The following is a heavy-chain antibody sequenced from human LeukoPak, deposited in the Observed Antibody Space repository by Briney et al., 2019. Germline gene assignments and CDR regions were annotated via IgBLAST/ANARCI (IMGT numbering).Heavy chain of an antibody. Sequence: SETLSLTCTVSGGSVSSGSYYWSWIRQPPGKGLEWIGYIYYSGSTNYNPSLKSRVTISVDTSKNQFSLKLSSVTAADTAVYYCARGYRSSTSCYRWFDPWGQGTLVTVSS. J-gene: IGHJ5*02. CDR1: GGSVSSGSYY. CDR2: IYYSGST. V-gene: IGHV4-61*01. D-gene: IGHD2-2*01. CDR3: ARGYRSSTSCYRWFDP.